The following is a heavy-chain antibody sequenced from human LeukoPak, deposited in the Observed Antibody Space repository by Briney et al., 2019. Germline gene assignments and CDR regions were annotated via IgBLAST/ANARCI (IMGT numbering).Heavy chain of an antibody. D-gene: IGHD2-2*02. CDR3: ARADIVVVPAAIDWFDP. CDR1: GGSFSGYY. CDR2: IYYSGST. Sequence: SETLSLTCAVYGGSFSGYYWSWIRQPPGKGLEWIGYIYYSGSTNYNPSLKSRVTISVDTSKNQFSLKLSSVTAADTAVYYCARADIVVVPAAIDWFDPWGQGTLVTVSS. V-gene: IGHV4-59*01. J-gene: IGHJ5*02.